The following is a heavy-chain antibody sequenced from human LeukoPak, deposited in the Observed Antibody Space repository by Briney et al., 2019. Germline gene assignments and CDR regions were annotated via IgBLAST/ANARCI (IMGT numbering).Heavy chain of an antibody. Sequence: ASVKVSCKASGYTFTGYYVHWVRQAPGQGLEWMGWINPNSGGTNYAQKFQGRVTMTRDTSISTAYMELSRLRSDDTAVYYCAREISGANNCGGDCYALVYWGQGTLVTVSS. V-gene: IGHV1-2*02. CDR1: GYTFTGYY. CDR2: INPNSGGT. D-gene: IGHD2-21*01. CDR3: AREISGANNCGGDCYALVY. J-gene: IGHJ4*02.